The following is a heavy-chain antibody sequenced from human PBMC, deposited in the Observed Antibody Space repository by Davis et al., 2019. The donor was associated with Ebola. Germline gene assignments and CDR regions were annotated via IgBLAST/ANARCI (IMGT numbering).Heavy chain of an antibody. CDR3: AREHSSSPYYYYYGMDV. D-gene: IGHD6-13*01. J-gene: IGHJ6*02. Sequence: GESLRLSCAASGFTFSSYSMNWVRQAPGKGLEWVSSISSSSSYIYYADSVKGRFTISRDNAKNSLYLQMNSLRAEDTAVYYCAREHSSSPYYYYYGMDVWGQGTTVTVSS. V-gene: IGHV3-21*01. CDR2: ISSSSSYI. CDR1: GFTFSSYS.